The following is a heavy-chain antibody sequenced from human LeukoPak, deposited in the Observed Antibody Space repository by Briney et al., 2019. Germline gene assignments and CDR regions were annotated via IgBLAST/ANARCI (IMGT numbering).Heavy chain of an antibody. V-gene: IGHV1-24*01. CDR3: ATGLDILTGYYY. D-gene: IGHD3-9*01. CDR1: GYTLTELS. J-gene: IGHJ4*02. CDR2: FDPEDGET. Sequence: ASVKVTCKVSGYTLTELSMHWVRQAPGKGLEWMGGFDPEDGETIYAQKFQGRVTMTEDTSTDTAYMELSSLRSEDTAVYYCATGLDILTGYYYWGQGTLVTVSS.